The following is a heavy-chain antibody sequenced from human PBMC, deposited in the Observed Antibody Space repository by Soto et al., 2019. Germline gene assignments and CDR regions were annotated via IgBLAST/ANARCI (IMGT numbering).Heavy chain of an antibody. CDR2: ISYTGRT. CDR3: ARVMAVFGMAEVFDP. D-gene: IGHD3-3*01. CDR1: GGCLNRYS. Sequence: QVQLQESGPGVVKPSETLSLTCTVSGGCLNRYSWSWIRQPPGKGLGCIASISYTGRTNYNPSLKSRVTISVDTSKDQFSLRLSSMTAADTAVYYCARVMAVFGMAEVFDPLGQGTLVTVSS. J-gene: IGHJ5*02. V-gene: IGHV4-59*01.